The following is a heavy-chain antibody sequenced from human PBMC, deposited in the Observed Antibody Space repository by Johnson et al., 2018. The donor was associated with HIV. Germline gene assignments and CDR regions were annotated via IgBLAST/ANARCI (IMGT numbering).Heavy chain of an antibody. Sequence: VQLVESGGGLVQPGGSLRLSCAVSGFTFSSYAMRWVRQAPGKGLEWVAVISYDGSDKYYADSVKGRFTITRDNSKNTLFLQMNSLRAEDTAVYYCVRRFYDSDAFDIWGQGTLVTVSS. CDR2: ISYDGSDK. V-gene: IGHV3-30*04. CDR1: GFTFSSYA. D-gene: IGHD3-22*01. CDR3: VRRFYDSDAFDI. J-gene: IGHJ3*02.